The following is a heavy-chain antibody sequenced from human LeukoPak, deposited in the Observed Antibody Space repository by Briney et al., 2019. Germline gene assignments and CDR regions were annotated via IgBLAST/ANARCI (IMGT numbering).Heavy chain of an antibody. Sequence: ASVKVSCKASGYTFTDYYIHWVRQAPGQGLEWMGWINPNSGGTNYAQKFRGRVTMTRDTSISTAYMELSRLRSDETAVYYCARTEGTGYYKFDYWGQGTLVTVSS. CDR1: GYTFTDYY. V-gene: IGHV1-2*02. J-gene: IGHJ4*02. D-gene: IGHD3-22*01. CDR2: INPNSGGT. CDR3: ARTEGTGYYKFDY.